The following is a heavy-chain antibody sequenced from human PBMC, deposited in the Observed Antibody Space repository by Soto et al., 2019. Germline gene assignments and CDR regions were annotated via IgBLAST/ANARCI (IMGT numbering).Heavy chain of an antibody. CDR2: ISYDGSNK. CDR1: GFTFSSYA. J-gene: IGHJ4*02. Sequence: QVQLVESGGGVVQPGRSLRLSCAASGFTFSSYAMHWVRQATGKGLEWVAVISYDGSNKYYADSVKGRFTISRDNSKNTLFLQMISLRAEDTAVYYCMGGGGGYDWYDYWGQGTPVTVSS. CDR3: MGGGGGYDWYDY. D-gene: IGHD5-12*01. V-gene: IGHV3-30-3*01.